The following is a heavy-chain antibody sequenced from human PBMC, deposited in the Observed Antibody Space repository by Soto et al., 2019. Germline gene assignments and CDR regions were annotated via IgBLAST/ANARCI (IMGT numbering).Heavy chain of an antibody. CDR3: AKGSGYYVYNSRSYWFDP. CDR1: GFTFSSYA. D-gene: IGHD3-16*01. CDR2: IGASGLST. Sequence: EVQLLESGGGLVQTGRSLRLSCATSGFTFSSYAMTWVRQAPGKGLEWVSIIGASGLSTYYADSVKGRFTISRDNSRNTLYLQRNSLRAEDTAVYYCAKGSGYYVYNSRSYWFDPWGQGNLVTVSS. V-gene: IGHV3-23*01. J-gene: IGHJ5*02.